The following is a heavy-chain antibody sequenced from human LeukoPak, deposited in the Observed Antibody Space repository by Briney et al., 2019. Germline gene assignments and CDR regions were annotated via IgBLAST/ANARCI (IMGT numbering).Heavy chain of an antibody. Sequence: GGSLRLSCAASGFTFSNYAMNWVRQAPGKGLEWVSAISNSGGTTYYADSVKGQFTISRDNSKNTLYLQMNSLRAEDTAVYYCAKRGGSGSYSGYFDYWGQGTLVTVSS. J-gene: IGHJ4*02. CDR1: GFTFSNYA. D-gene: IGHD1-26*01. CDR2: ISNSGGTT. CDR3: AKRGGSGSYSGYFDY. V-gene: IGHV3-23*01.